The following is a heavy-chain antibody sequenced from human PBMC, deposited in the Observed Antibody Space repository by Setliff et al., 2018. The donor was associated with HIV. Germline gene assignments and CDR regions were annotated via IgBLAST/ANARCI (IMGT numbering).Heavy chain of an antibody. Sequence: GSLKISCKGSGYSFTSNWIGWVRQMPGKGLEWMGIIHPVDSDTRYSPSFQGQVTISADKSISTAYLQWSTLKASDTAMYYCARRASKASLDYWGQGTLVTVSS. CDR2: IHPVDSDT. CDR3: ARRASKASLDY. CDR1: GYSFTSNW. V-gene: IGHV5-51*01. J-gene: IGHJ4*02.